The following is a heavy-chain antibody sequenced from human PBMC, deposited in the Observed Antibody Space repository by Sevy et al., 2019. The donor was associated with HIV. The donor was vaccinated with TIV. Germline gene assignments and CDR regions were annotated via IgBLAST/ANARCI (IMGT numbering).Heavy chain of an antibody. CDR1: GLTFSNAW. Sequence: GGSLRLSCAASGLTFSNAWMNWVRQAPGKGLEWVGRIKSKTDGGTTDYAAPVKGRFTISRDDSKNTLYLQVNSLKTEETAVYYCTTVGSFGAGVALVPAAKGMDVWGQGTTVTVSS. J-gene: IGHJ6*02. CDR3: TTVGSFGAGVALVPAAKGMDV. D-gene: IGHD2-2*01. V-gene: IGHV3-15*07. CDR2: IKSKTDGGTT.